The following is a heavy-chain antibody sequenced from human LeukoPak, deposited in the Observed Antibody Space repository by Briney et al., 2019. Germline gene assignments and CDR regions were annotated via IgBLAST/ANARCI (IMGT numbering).Heavy chain of an antibody. CDR2: INTNTGNP. D-gene: IGHD2-15*01. J-gene: IGHJ5*02. Sequence: GASVKVSCKASGYTFTSYAMNWVRQAPGQGLEWMGWINTNTGNPTYAQGFTGRFVFSLDTSVSTAYLQISSLKAEDTAVYYCARGVVAATVRAWFDPWGQGTLVTVSS. CDR3: ARGVVAATVRAWFDP. CDR1: GYTFTSYA. V-gene: IGHV7-4-1*02.